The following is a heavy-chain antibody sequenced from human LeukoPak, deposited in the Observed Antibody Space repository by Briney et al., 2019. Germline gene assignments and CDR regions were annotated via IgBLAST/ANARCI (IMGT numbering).Heavy chain of an antibody. D-gene: IGHD3-10*01. Sequence: GGSLRLSCAASGFTFSTSAMTWVRQAPGKGLEWVSSISTTVTNTYYADSVKGRFTISTDNSNNTVYLQMNSLTAEDTALYYCTKRAEFGGFDPWGQGTLVTVSS. J-gene: IGHJ5*02. V-gene: IGHV3-23*01. CDR3: TKRAEFGGFDP. CDR1: GFTFSTSA. CDR2: ISTTVTNT.